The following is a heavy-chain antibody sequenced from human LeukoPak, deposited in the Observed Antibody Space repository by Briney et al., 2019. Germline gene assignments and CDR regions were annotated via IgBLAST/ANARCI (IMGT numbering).Heavy chain of an antibody. V-gene: IGHV4-39*07. J-gene: IGHJ5*02. CDR3: AREVTLIAAAGIGWFDP. D-gene: IGHD6-13*01. Sequence: SETLSLTCTVSGGSISSSSYYWGWIRQPPGKGLEWIGSIYYSGSTYYNPSLKSRVTMSVDTSKNQFSLKLSSVTAADTAVYYCAREVTLIAAAGIGWFDPWGQGTLVTVSS. CDR2: IYYSGST. CDR1: GGSISSSSYY.